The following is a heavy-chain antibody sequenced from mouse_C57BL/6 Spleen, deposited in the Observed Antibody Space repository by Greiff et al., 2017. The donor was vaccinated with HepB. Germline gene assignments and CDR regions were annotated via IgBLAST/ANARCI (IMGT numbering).Heavy chain of an antibody. CDR1: GYAFSSSW. J-gene: IGHJ2*01. Sequence: VQLQQSGPELVKPGASVKISCKASGYAFSSSWMNWVKQRPGKGLEWIGRIYPGDGDTNYNGKFKGKATLTADKSSSTAYMQLSSLTSEDSAVYFCARSYGPYYFDYWGQGTTLTVSS. CDR2: IYPGDGDT. CDR3: ARSYGPYYFDY. V-gene: IGHV1-82*01. D-gene: IGHD2-10*02.